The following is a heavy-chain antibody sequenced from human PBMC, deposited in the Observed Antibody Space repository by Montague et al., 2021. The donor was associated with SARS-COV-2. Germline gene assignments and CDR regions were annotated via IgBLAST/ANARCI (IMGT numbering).Heavy chain of an antibody. D-gene: IGHD3-22*01. J-gene: IGHJ3*02. CDR3: ARFPTSYYYDSKAAPATPDAFDI. Sequence: SETLFLTCNVSGGSISSSSYYWGWIRQPPGKGLEWIGSIYYSGSTYYNPSLKSRVTISVDTSKNQFSLKLSSVTAADTAVYYCARFPTSYYYDSKAAPATPDAFDIWGQGTMVTVSS. V-gene: IGHV4-39*01. CDR2: IYYSGST. CDR1: GGSISSSSYY.